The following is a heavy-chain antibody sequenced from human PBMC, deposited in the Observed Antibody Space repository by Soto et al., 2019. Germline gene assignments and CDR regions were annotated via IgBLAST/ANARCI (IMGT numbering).Heavy chain of an antibody. CDR3: ASSPRGYCSSTSCRELGNYYGMDV. CDR2: IDPSDSYT. D-gene: IGHD2-2*01. J-gene: IGHJ6*02. V-gene: IGHV5-10-1*01. Sequence: PGESLKISCKGSESTFSNYWISWVRQMPGKGLEWMGRIDPSDSYTNYSPSFQGHVTISADKSISTAYLQWSSLKASDTAMYYCASSPRGYCSSTSCRELGNYYGMDVWGQGTTVTVSS. CDR1: ESTFSNYW.